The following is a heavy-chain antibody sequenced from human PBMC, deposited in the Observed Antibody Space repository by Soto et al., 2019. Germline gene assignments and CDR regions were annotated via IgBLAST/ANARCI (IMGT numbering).Heavy chain of an antibody. Sequence: EVQLVESGGGLVKPGGSLRLSCAASGFTFSNAWMNWVRQAPGKGLEWVGRIKSKTDGGTTDYAAPVKGRFTISRDDSKNTLYLQMNSLKTEDTAVYYCTTDIPRYYDILTGPQDYYYYGMDVWGQGTTVAVSS. J-gene: IGHJ6*02. CDR3: TTDIPRYYDILTGPQDYYYYGMDV. CDR1: GFTFSNAW. CDR2: IKSKTDGGTT. D-gene: IGHD3-9*01. V-gene: IGHV3-15*07.